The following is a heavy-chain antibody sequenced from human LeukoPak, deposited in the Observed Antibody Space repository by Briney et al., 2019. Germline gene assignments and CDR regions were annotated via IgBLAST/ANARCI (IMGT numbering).Heavy chain of an antibody. J-gene: IGHJ4*02. D-gene: IGHD2-2*01. V-gene: IGHV3-7*01. CDR3: ARVGCSSTSCYLRFRTGWELLRGEGYYFDY. CDR1: GFTFSSYW. CDR2: IKQDGSEK. Sequence: GGSLRLSCAASGFTFSSYWMSWVRQAPGKGLEWVANIKQDGSEKYYVDSVKGRFTISRDNAKNSLYLQMNSLRAEDTAVYYCARVGCSSTSCYLRFRTGWELLRGEGYYFDYWGQGTLVTVSS.